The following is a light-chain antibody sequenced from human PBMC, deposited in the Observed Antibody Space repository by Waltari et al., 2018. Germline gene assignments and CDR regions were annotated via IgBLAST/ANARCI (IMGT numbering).Light chain of an antibody. Sequence: DIHITQSPSSLSSSLGDKVTIPFRANQSITLYVDWYQQKPGKAPNLLIYAASTLQTGVPTRFSGSGAGTEFTVTISSVQYEDLATYYCQQSYKTPYTFGQGTKLEI. CDR1: QSITLY. CDR3: QQSYKTPYT. V-gene: IGKV1-39*01. CDR2: AAS. J-gene: IGKJ2*01.